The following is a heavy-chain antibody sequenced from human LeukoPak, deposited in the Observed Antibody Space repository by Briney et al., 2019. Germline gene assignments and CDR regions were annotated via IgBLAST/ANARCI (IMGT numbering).Heavy chain of an antibody. V-gene: IGHV3-23*01. D-gene: IGHD1-26*01. CDR3: ARTNLVGGTSCDH. J-gene: IGHJ4*02. Sequence: GGSLRLSCAASGFTFSSYAMNWVRQAPGKGLEWVAAISRSGGSTPYADSVKGRFIISRDNSKNTLFLQMNSLGAEDTAIYYCARTNLVGGTSCDHWGQGILVTVSS. CDR2: ISRSGGST. CDR1: GFTFSSYA.